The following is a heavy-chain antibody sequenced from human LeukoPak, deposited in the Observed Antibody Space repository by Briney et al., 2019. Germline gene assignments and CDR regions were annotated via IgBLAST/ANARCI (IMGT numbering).Heavy chain of an antibody. D-gene: IGHD6-19*01. V-gene: IGHV3-23*01. CDR1: GFTFSTYA. CDR2: IVGSDGSI. Sequence: GGSLRLSCTASGFTFSTYAMSWVRQAPGKGLEWVSGIVGSDGSIYYADSVKGRFTISRDNTKSTLYLQMNSLRAEDTAVYYCAKDRQPDNGWDLDYWGQGTLVTVST. CDR3: AKDRQPDNGWDLDY. J-gene: IGHJ4*02.